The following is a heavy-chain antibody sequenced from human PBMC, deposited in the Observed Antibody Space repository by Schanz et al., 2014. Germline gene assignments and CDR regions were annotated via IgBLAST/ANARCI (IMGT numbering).Heavy chain of an antibody. CDR3: VRAPHYGSGRHLDY. V-gene: IGHV1-46*03. Sequence: QVQLVQSGGEVKKPGASVKVYCKASGYTFTTYYLHWVRQAPGQGLEWMGIINPTGGSTTYAEKFLGRVTMTSDTSTSTVYMELSRLRSEDMAVYYCVRAPHYGSGRHLDYWGQGTLVTVSS. CDR1: GYTFTTYY. J-gene: IGHJ4*02. CDR2: INPTGGST. D-gene: IGHD3-10*01.